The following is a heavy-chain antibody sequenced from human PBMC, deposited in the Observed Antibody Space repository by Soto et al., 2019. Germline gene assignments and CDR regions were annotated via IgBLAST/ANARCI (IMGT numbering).Heavy chain of an antibody. D-gene: IGHD3-10*01. CDR2: ISYDGSIK. CDR3: AREWSTSGDLDY. CDR1: GFTFSSHS. V-gene: IGHV3-30-3*01. J-gene: IGHJ4*02. Sequence: QVQLVESGGGVVQPGRSLRLSCAASGFTFSSHSIQWVRQAPGKGLEWVAVISYDGSIKYYADSVKGRFTISRENPKNPAYLQMNSLRAEDTAVFYCAREWSTSGDLDYWGQGTLVIVSS.